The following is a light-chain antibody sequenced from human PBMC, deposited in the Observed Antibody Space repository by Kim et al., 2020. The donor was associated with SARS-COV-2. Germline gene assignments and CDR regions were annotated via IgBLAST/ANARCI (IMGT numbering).Light chain of an antibody. V-gene: IGLV1-51*01. J-gene: IGLJ2*01. CDR2: DNN. CDR1: TSNIGNNY. CDR3: GTWDTSLFTVV. Sequence: GQKVTSPCSGSTSNIGNNYVSWYQQRPGTAPKLLIYDNNKRPSGIPDRFSGSKSGTSATLGITGLQAGDEADYFCGTWDTSLFTVVFGGGTQLTVL.